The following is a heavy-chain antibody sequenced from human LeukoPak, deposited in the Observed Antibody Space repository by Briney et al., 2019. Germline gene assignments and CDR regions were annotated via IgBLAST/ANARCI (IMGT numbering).Heavy chain of an antibody. J-gene: IGHJ4*02. V-gene: IGHV3-30*02. CDR1: GFTFSSYG. CDR2: IRYDGSNK. Sequence: GGSLRLSCAASGFTFSSYGMHWVRQAPGKGLEWVAFIRYDGSNKYYADSVKGRFTISRDNSKNTLHLQMNSLRAEDTAVYYCAKDQGVDIVATILDYWGQGTLVTVSS. D-gene: IGHD5-12*01. CDR3: AKDQGVDIVATILDY.